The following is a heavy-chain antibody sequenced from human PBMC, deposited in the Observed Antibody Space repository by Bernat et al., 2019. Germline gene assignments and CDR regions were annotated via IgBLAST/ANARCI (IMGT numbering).Heavy chain of an antibody. J-gene: IGHJ4*02. Sequence: EVQFVESGGGLVQPGGSLRLSCSVSGFTFSSSYMHWVRQAAGKGPEYISSISGNGDITYYANSVKGRFTVSRDNLKNTLHLQMSRLRTEETAVYYCVRDRAIDYWGQGILVTVSS. CDR1: GFTFSSSY. V-gene: IGHV3-64D*06. D-gene: IGHD2-15*01. CDR2: ISGNGDIT. CDR3: VRDRAIDY.